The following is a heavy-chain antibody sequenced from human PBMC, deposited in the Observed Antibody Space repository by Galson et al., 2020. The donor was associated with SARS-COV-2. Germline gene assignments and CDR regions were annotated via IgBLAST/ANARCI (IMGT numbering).Heavy chain of an antibody. J-gene: IGHJ4*02. Sequence: QIGESLKISCAASGFTFSSYAMHWVRQAPGKGLEWVAVISYDGSNKYYADSVKGRFTISRDNSKNTLYLQMNSLRAEDTAVYYCARGRGGGYSYGGDYWGQGTLVTVSS. V-gene: IGHV3-30*04. CDR2: ISYDGSNK. CDR3: ARGRGGGYSYGGDY. CDR1: GFTFSSYA. D-gene: IGHD5-18*01.